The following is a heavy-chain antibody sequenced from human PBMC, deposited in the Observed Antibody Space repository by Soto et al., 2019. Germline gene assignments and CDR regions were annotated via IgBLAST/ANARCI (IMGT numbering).Heavy chain of an antibody. D-gene: IGHD2-15*01. J-gene: IGHJ4*02. CDR3: AREGRGGCSGGSCYSGPF. V-gene: IGHV4-31*03. Sequence: QVQLQESGPGLVKPSQTLSLTCTVSGGSISSGGYYWSWIRQHPGKGLEWIGYIYYSGSTYYNPSLKSRVTISVDTSKNPFSLKLSSVTAADTAVYYCAREGRGGCSGGSCYSGPFWGQGTLVTVSS. CDR2: IYYSGST. CDR1: GGSISSGGYY.